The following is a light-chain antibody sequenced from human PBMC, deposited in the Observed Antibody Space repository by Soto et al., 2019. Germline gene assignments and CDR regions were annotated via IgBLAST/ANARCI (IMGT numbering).Light chain of an antibody. J-gene: IGKJ4*01. CDR3: QQYNNWPPEIT. V-gene: IGKV3-15*01. CDR2: GAS. Sequence: EIVMTQSPATLCVSPGERATLSCRASQSVSSDLAWYHQKPGQAPRLLIYGASTRATGIPARFSGSGSGTEFTLTISSLQSEDFAVYYCQQYNNWPPEITFGGGTKVDIK. CDR1: QSVSSD.